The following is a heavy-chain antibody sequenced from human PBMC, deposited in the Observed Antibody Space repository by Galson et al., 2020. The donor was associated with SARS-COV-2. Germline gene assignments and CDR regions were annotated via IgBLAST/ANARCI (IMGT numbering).Heavy chain of an antibody. Sequence: GGSLRLPCAASGFPFDDYAMHWVRPAPGKGLEWVSGIRWNSGRIGYADSVKGRFTISRDNAKNSLYLQMNSLGAEDTALDYCAKAGIMGLVVGPLPFDYWGQGTLVTVSS. CDR3: AKAGIMGLVVGPLPFDY. V-gene: IGHV3-9*01. CDR2: IRWNSGRI. CDR1: GFPFDDYA. J-gene: IGHJ4*02. D-gene: IGHD2-15*01.